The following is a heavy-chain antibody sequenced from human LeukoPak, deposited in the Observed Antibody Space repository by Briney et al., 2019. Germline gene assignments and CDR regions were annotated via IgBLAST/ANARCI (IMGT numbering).Heavy chain of an antibody. CDR2: IWYDGSKT. CDR1: GFTFSHYG. J-gene: IGHJ5*02. CDR3: ARVVAGNWFDP. D-gene: IGHD2-2*01. V-gene: IGHV3-33*01. Sequence: PGRSLRLSCAASGFTFSHYGMHWVRQAPGKGLEWVAVIWYDGSKTYYADSVKGRFTISRDNSKNTLSLQMSSLRADDTAVYYCARVVAGNWFDPWGQGTLVTVSS.